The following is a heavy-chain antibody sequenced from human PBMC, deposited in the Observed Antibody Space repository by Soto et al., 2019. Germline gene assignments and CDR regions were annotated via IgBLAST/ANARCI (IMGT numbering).Heavy chain of an antibody. CDR1: GYTFTSYA. CDR2: INAGNGNT. Sequence: ASVKVSCRASGYTFTSYAMHWVRQAPGQRLEWMGWINAGNGNTKYPQKFQGRVTITRDTSASTAYMELSSLRSEDTAGYYCARGGYCSGGSCYYYYYYYYMDVWGQGTTVTVSS. V-gene: IGHV1-3*01. D-gene: IGHD2-15*01. J-gene: IGHJ6*03. CDR3: ARGGYCSGGSCYYYYYYYYMDV.